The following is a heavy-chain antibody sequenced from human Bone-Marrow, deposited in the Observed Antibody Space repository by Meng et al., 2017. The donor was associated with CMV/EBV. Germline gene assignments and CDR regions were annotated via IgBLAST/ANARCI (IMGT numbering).Heavy chain of an antibody. CDR1: GGTFSSYA. J-gene: IGHJ6*02. CDR2: IIPIFGTA. CDR3: ARGTIMIRDYHHHGVDV. V-gene: IGHV1-69*05. D-gene: IGHD3-16*01. Sequence: SVKVSCKASGGTFSSYAISWVRQAPGQGLEWMGGIIPIFGTANYAQKFQGRVTMTRDTSTSTVYMELSSLRPDDTAVYYCARGTIMIRDYHHHGVDVWGQGTTVTVSS.